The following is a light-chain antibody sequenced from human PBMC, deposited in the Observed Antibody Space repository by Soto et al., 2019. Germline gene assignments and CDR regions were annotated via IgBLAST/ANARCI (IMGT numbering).Light chain of an antibody. Sequence: EIVMTQSPATLSVSPGERATLSCRASQSVSSNLVWYQQKPGQAPRLRIYGASTRATGIPARFSGSGSGTEFTLTISSLQSEDFAVYYCQQYNNWPVWTFGQGTKVEIK. V-gene: IGKV3-15*01. CDR2: GAS. J-gene: IGKJ1*01. CDR1: QSVSSN. CDR3: QQYNNWPVWT.